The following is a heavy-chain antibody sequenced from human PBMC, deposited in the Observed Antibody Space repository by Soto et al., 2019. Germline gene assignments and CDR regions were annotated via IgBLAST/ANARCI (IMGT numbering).Heavy chain of an antibody. J-gene: IGHJ4*02. V-gene: IGHV1-46*01. CDR2: INPSGGST. CDR3: ARPYYDILTGYYKNYFDY. Sequence: ASVKVSCKASGGTFSSYTISWVRQAPGQGLEWMGIINPSGGSTSYAQKFQGRVTMTRDTSTSTVYMELSSLRSEDTAVYYCARPYYDILTGYYKNYFDYWGQGTLVTVSS. D-gene: IGHD3-9*01. CDR1: GGTFSSYT.